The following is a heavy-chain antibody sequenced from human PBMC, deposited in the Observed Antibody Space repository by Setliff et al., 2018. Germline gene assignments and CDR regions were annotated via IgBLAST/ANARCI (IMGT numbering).Heavy chain of an antibody. Sequence: ASVKVSCKASGGSLNGYSVSWVRQAPGQGLEFLGRIILIFGTPNYAQKFQDRVTIGADKSTSTAYMEMSSLNFEDTAVYYCATETVTSGGIIVRGYFDVWGQGTMVTVSS. J-gene: IGHJ3*01. CDR3: ATETVTSGGIIVRGYFDV. D-gene: IGHD3-16*02. CDR1: GGSLNGYS. CDR2: IILIFGTP. V-gene: IGHV1-69*06.